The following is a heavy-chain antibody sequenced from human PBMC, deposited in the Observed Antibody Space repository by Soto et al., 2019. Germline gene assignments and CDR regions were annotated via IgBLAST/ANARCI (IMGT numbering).Heavy chain of an antibody. V-gene: IGHV3-48*02. CDR2: INNVGTTI. Sequence: GESLRLSCAASGFTFSGFNMNWVRQAPGKGLEWVSYINNVGTTIYYADSVKGRFTISRDNAKNSLYLQMNSLRDEDTAVYYCARGSLIHFDYWGLGTLVTVSS. J-gene: IGHJ4*02. CDR3: ARGSLIHFDY. CDR1: GFTFSGFN.